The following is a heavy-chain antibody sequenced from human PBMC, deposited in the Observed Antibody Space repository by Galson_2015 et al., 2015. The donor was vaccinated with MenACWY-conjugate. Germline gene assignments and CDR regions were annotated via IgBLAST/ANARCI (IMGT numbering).Heavy chain of an antibody. CDR2: IYSGGTT. D-gene: IGHD1-1*01. V-gene: IGHV3-66*01. CDR1: GFTVSNYY. Sequence: LRLSCAVSGFTVSNYYMHWVRQAPGKGLEWVSVIYSGGTTYYVDSVKGRFTITRDNSENTLYLQMNSLRPEDTAIYYCARIGYTFGDFWGQGALVTVSS. J-gene: IGHJ4*02. CDR3: ARIGYTFGDF.